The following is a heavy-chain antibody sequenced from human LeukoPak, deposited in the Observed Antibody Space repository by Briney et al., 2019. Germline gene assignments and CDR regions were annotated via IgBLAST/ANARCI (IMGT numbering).Heavy chain of an antibody. Sequence: ASVKVSCKASGYTFTSYAMNWVRQAPGQGLEWMGWINPNSGGTNYAQKFQGRVTMTRDTSISTAYMELSRLRSDDTAVYYCARDFQSPNWFDPWGQGTLVTVSS. CDR1: GYTFTSYA. V-gene: IGHV1-2*02. CDR3: ARDFQSPNWFDP. CDR2: INPNSGGT. J-gene: IGHJ5*02.